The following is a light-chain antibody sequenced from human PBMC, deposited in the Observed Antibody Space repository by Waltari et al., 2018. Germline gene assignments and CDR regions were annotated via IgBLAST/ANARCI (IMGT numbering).Light chain of an antibody. CDR2: AAS. J-gene: IGKJ4*01. V-gene: IGKV3-15*01. CDR1: QSLSRN. Sequence: EILMTQSPATLSVSPGETATLSCRASQSLSRNLAWYQLKPGQAPRLLIYAASTGATGIPARFSGSGSGTEFTLTISSLQSEDFAVYYCQQYSDWPPLTFGGGTKVEIK. CDR3: QQYSDWPPLT.